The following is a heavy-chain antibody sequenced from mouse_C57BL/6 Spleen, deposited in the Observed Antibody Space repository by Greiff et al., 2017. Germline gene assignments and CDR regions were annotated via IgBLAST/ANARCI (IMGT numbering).Heavy chain of an antibody. CDR1: GFSFNTYA. D-gene: IGHD3-2*02. V-gene: IGHV10-1*01. CDR2: IRSKSNNYAT. Sequence: EVHLVESGGGLVQPKGSLKLSCAASGFSFNTYAMHWVRQAPGKGLEWVARIRSKSNNYATYYADSVKDRFTISRDDSESMLYLQMTNLNTEDTAMYYCVRHYSSGYVGDYFDYWGQGTTLTVSS. CDR3: VRHYSSGYVGDYFDY. J-gene: IGHJ2*01.